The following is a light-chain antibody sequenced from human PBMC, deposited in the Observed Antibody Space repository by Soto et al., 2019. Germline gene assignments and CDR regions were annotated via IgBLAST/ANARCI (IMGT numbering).Light chain of an antibody. Sequence: DIQLTQSPSFLSASVGDRVTITCRASQGISSYLAWYQQKPGKAPKLLIYAASTLQSGVPSRFSGSGSGTEFTLTISSLQPEDFATYYCQQLNSNPPIFTFGPGTKVDIK. CDR3: QQLNSNPPIFT. CDR2: AAS. J-gene: IGKJ3*01. CDR1: QGISSY. V-gene: IGKV1-9*01.